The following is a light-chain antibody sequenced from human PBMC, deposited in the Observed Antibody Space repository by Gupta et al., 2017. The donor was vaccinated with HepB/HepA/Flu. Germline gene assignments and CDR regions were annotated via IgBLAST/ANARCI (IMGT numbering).Light chain of an antibody. Sequence: SVLTQPPSASGPPGQRVTISCSGSSSNIGSNYIYWYQQFPGTAPNLLIYRNNQRPSRVPDRFSGSKSDASAALAISGLRAEDEAEYFCAAWDDSRSCWVFGGGTKLTVL. J-gene: IGLJ3*02. CDR2: RNN. CDR3: AAWDDSRSCWV. V-gene: IGLV1-47*01. CDR1: SSNIGSNY.